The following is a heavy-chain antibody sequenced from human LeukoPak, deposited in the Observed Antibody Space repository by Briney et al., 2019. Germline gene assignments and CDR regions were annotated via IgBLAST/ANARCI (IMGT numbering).Heavy chain of an antibody. J-gene: IGHJ4*02. V-gene: IGHV1-69*05. CDR3: ASIVYYYDSSGYYYPTLFDY. Sequence: GSSVKVSCKASGGTFSSYAISWVRQAPGQGLERMGGIIPIFGTANYAQKFQGRVTITTDESTSTAYMELSSLRSEDTAVYYCASIVYYYDSSGYYYPTLFDYWGQGTLVTVSS. CDR1: GGTFSSYA. D-gene: IGHD3-22*01. CDR2: IIPIFGTA.